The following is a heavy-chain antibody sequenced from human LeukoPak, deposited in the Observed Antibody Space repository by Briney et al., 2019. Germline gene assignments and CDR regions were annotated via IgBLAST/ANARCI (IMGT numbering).Heavy chain of an antibody. V-gene: IGHV3-23*01. D-gene: IGHD3-3*01. CDR1: GFTFSRYS. J-gene: IGHJ4*02. CDR3: AKDAPGITIFGVALGY. CDR2: ISGSGGST. Sequence: GGSLRLSCAASGFTFSRYSMNWIRQAPGKGLEWVSAISGSGGSTYYADSVKGRFTISRDNSKNTLYLQMNSLRAEDTAVYYCAKDAPGITIFGVALGYWGQGTLVTVSS.